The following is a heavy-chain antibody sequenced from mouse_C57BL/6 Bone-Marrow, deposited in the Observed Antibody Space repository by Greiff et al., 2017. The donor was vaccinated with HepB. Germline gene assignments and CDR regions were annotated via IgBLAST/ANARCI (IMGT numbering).Heavy chain of an antibody. J-gene: IGHJ4*01. V-gene: IGHV1-82*01. CDR1: GYAFSSSW. Sequence: QVQLQQSGPELVKPGASVKISCKASGYAFSSSWMNWVKQRPGKGLEWIGRIYPGDGDTNYNGKFKGKATLTADKSSRTAYMQLSSLTSEDSAVYFCARRDDYYAMDYWGQGTSVTVSS. CDR3: ARRDDYYAMDY. CDR2: IYPGDGDT.